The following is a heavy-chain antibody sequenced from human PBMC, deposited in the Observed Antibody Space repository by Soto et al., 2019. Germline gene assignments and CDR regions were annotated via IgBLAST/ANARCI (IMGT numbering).Heavy chain of an antibody. CDR3: AKVSGVLLWPHGMDV. D-gene: IGHD3-10*01. CDR1: GFTFITHA. V-gene: IGHV3-23*01. CDR2: ISGNGGRT. J-gene: IGHJ6*02. Sequence: GSLRLSCAASGFTFITHAMSWVRQAPGKGLEWVSAISGNGGRTFYADSVKGRFSISRDDSKSTLYLQMNSLRAEDTAVYYCAKVSGVLLWPHGMDVWGQGTTVTVSS.